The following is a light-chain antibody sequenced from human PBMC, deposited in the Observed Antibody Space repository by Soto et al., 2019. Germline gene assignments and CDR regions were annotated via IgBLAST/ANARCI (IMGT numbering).Light chain of an antibody. V-gene: IGKV1-12*01. CDR1: QGVSTY. Sequence: DIQMTQSPSAVSASVGDSVTITCRASQGVSTYLAWYQQKPGKAPNLLIFAATTLQSGVPSRFSGSVSGTDFTLTITSVQPEDLASYYCQQADTFPRTFGQGTKLGIK. J-gene: IGKJ2*02. CDR3: QQADTFPRT. CDR2: AAT.